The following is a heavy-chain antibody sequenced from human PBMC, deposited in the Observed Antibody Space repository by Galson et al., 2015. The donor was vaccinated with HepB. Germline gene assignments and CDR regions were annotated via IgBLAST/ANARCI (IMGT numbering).Heavy chain of an antibody. Sequence: SVKVSCKASGGTFSSYAISWVRQAPGQGLEWMGGIIPIFGTANYAQKFQGRVTITADKSTSTAYMELSSLRSEDTAVYYCARGGPPGEEVRGVSSQGSYYYYGMDIWGQGTTVTVSS. J-gene: IGHJ6*02. CDR3: ARGGPPGEEVRGVSSQGSYYYYGMDI. V-gene: IGHV1-69*06. CDR1: GGTFSSYA. D-gene: IGHD3-10*01. CDR2: IIPIFGTA.